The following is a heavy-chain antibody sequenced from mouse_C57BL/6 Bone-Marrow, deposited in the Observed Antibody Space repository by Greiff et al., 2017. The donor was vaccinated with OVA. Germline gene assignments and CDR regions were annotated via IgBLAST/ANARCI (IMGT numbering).Heavy chain of an antibody. CDR3: AREDLPVVAKYYAMDY. CDR2: IYPGDGDT. V-gene: IGHV1-82*01. CDR1: GYAFSSSW. D-gene: IGHD1-1*01. Sequence: QVQLQQSGPELVKPGASVKISCKASGYAFSSSWMNWVKQRPGKGLEWIGRIYPGDGDTNYNEKFKGKATLTADKSSSTAYMELRSLTSEDSAVYFCAREDLPVVAKYYAMDYWGQGTSVTVSS. J-gene: IGHJ4*01.